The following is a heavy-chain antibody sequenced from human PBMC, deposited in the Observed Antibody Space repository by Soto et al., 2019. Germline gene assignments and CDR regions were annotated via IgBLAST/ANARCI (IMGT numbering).Heavy chain of an antibody. Sequence: ASVKVSCKASGYTFTSYGITWVRQAPGQGLEWLGWINGYNGNTNYAQKLQGRVTMTTDTSTSTAYMERRSPRSYDTAVYYCARTGDPLYYYDGLDIWGQGTPVTVSS. J-gene: IGHJ6*02. CDR2: INGYNGNT. D-gene: IGHD3-16*01. V-gene: IGHV1-18*01. CDR3: ARTGDPLYYYDGLDI. CDR1: GYTFTSYG.